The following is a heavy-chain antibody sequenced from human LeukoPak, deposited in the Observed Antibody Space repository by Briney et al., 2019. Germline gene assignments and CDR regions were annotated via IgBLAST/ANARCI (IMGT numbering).Heavy chain of an antibody. D-gene: IGHD3-22*01. CDR2: ISSSSSYI. CDR3: ARDRYYYDSSGYYTHYYFDY. V-gene: IGHV3-21*01. J-gene: IGHJ4*02. CDR1: GFTFSSYS. Sequence: PGGSLRLSCAASGFTFSSYSMNWVRQAPGKGLEWVSSISSSSSYIYYADSVKGRFTISRDNAKNSLYLRMNSLRAEDTAVYYCARDRYYYDSSGYYTHYYFDYWGQGTLVTVSS.